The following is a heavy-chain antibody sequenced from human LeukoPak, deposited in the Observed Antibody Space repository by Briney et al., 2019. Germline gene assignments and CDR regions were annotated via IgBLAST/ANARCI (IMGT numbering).Heavy chain of an antibody. CDR3: ARGGYSSSWPLDY. D-gene: IGHD6-13*01. CDR1: GYTFIIYA. J-gene: IGHJ4*02. Sequence: ASVKVSCKASGYTFIIYAMHWVRQAPGQRREWMGCSNAGNGNTKYSQEFQGRVTITRGISPSTAYMELSRLKTKDMAVYYCARGGYSSSWPLDYWGQGTLVTVSS. CDR2: SNAGNGNT. V-gene: IGHV1-3*02.